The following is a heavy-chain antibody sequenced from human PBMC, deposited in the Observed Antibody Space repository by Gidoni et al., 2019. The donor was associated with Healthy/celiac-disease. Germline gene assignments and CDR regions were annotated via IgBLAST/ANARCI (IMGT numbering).Heavy chain of an antibody. D-gene: IGHD3-22*01. CDR1: GLTFSSYA. J-gene: IGHJ4*02. CDR2: ISGSGGST. Sequence: EVQLLEPGGGLVQPGGSLRLSCAASGLTFSSYAMSGVRQAPGKGLECVSAISGSGGSTYYADSVKGRFTISRDNTKNTLYLQMNSLRAEDTAVYYCAKRGDSSGSLDYWGQGTLVTVSS. CDR3: AKRGDSSGSLDY. V-gene: IGHV3-23*01.